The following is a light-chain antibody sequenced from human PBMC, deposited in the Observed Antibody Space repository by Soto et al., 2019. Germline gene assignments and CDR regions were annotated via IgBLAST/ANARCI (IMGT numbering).Light chain of an antibody. CDR2: EVN. J-gene: IGLJ2*01. CDR1: SSDVGGYNY. Sequence: QSALTQPPSASGSPGQSVTISCTGTSSDVGGYNYVSWYQQHPGKAPKLMIYEVNKRPSGVPDRFSGSKSGNTASLTVSGLQAEDEDDYYCSSYAGSNTVVFGGGTQLTVL. V-gene: IGLV2-8*01. CDR3: SSYAGSNTVV.